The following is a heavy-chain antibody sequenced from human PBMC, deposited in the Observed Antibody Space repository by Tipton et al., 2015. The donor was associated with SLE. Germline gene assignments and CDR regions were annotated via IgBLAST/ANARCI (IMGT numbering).Heavy chain of an antibody. J-gene: IGHJ4*02. CDR3: TTIGHYSFSPSIAARTADY. V-gene: IGHV3-15*01. D-gene: IGHD6-6*01. CDR1: GFTFSNAW. Sequence: SLRLSCAASGFTFSNAWMSWVRQAPGKGLEWVGRIKSKTDGGTTDYAAPVKGRFTISRDDSKNTLYLQMNSLKTEDTAVYYCTTIGHYSFSPSIAARTADYWGQGTLVTVSS. CDR2: IKSKTDGGTT.